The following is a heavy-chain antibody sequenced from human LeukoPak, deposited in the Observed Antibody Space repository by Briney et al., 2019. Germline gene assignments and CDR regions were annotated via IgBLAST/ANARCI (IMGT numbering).Heavy chain of an antibody. CDR2: ISSSGSTI. CDR3: ARDLFRKGAFDI. V-gene: IGHV3-48*03. J-gene: IGHJ3*02. CDR1: GFTFSSYE. Sequence: GGSLRLSCAASGFTFSSYEMNWVRQAPGKGLEWVSYISSSGSTIYYADSVKGRFTISRDNAKNSLYLQMNSLRAEVTAVYYCARDLFRKGAFDIWGQGTMVTVSS. D-gene: IGHD2-21*01.